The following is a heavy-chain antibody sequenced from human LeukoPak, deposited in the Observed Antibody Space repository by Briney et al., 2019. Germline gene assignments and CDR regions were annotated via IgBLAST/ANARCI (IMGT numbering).Heavy chain of an antibody. V-gene: IGHV3-23*01. Sequence: PGGSLRLSCAASGFTFSTFAMSWVRQDPGRGLEWVSSITGAGDTTFYPESVKGRFTISRDNSKNTLYLQMNSLRVEDTALYFCVRDRNYYVALQRSYWGQGTLVTVSS. J-gene: IGHJ4*02. CDR1: GFTFSTFA. D-gene: IGHD1-7*01. CDR2: ITGAGDTT. CDR3: VRDRNYYVALQRSY.